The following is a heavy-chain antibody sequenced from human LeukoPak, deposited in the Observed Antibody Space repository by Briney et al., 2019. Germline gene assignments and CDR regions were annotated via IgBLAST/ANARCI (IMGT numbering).Heavy chain of an antibody. CDR1: GGTFSSYA. D-gene: IGHD3-10*01. V-gene: IGHV1-69*04. Sequence: SVKVSCKASGGTFSSYAISWVRQAPGQGLEWMGRIIPILGIANYAQKFQGRVTITADKSTSTAYMELSSLRSEDTAVYYCASKYGSGSYYNVGYWGQGTLVTVSS. J-gene: IGHJ4*02. CDR2: IIPILGIA. CDR3: ASKYGSGSYYNVGY.